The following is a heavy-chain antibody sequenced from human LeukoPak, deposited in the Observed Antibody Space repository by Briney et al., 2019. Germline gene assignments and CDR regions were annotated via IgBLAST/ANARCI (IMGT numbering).Heavy chain of an antibody. CDR2: INTNTGNP. CDR3: ARASTPKVGATIYYFDY. D-gene: IGHD1-26*01. V-gene: IGHV7-4-1*02. Sequence: ASVKVSCKASGYTFTSYILNWVRQAPGQGLECMGWINTNTGNPTYAQGFTGRFVFSLDTSVSTAYLQISSLKAEDTALYYCARASTPKVGATIYYFDYWGQGTLVTISS. CDR1: GYTFTSYI. J-gene: IGHJ4*02.